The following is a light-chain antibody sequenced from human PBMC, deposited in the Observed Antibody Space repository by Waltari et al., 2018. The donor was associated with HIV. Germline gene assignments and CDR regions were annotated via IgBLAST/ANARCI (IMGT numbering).Light chain of an antibody. CDR2: GGS. V-gene: IGLV2-23*01. J-gene: IGLJ3*02. CDR1: EADIGYLSL. CDR3: CAYVGTLTPA. Sequence: QSALTPPASVSGSPGQSFTISCTATEADIGYLSLVSWYPPFPGRAPQLLIYGGSIRSSRVAHRFSASNSGKTASLTISGLQTADEAIYYCCAYVGTLTPAFGGGTQLTVL.